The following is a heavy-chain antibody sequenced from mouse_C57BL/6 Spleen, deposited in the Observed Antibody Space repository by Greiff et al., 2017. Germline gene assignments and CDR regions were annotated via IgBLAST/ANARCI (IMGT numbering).Heavy chain of an antibody. CDR3: ARQGGWDGYFDV. CDR2: ISNGGGST. D-gene: IGHD4-1*01. CDR1: GFTFSDYY. V-gene: IGHV5-12*01. J-gene: IGHJ1*03. Sequence: EVKLVESGGGLVQPGGSLKLSCAASGFTFSDYYMYWVRQTPEKRLEWVAYISNGGGSTYYQDTVKGRFTISRDNANNTLYLQMSRLKSEDTAMYYCARQGGWDGYFDVWGTGTTVTVSS.